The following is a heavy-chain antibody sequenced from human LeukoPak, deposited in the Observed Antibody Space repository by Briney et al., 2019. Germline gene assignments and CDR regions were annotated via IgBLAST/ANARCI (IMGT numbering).Heavy chain of an antibody. V-gene: IGHV3-21*01. D-gene: IGHD3-22*01. CDR3: ARDGGIYYDSSGYYYYYYMDV. CDR1: RFTFSSYS. J-gene: IGHJ6*03. Sequence: GGSLRLSCAASRFTFSSYSMNWVRQAPGKGLEWVSSISSSGSYIYYADSVKGRFTISRDNAKNSLSLKMNSLRAEDTAVYYCARDGGIYYDSSGYYYYYYMDVWGKGTTVTVSS. CDR2: ISSSGSYI.